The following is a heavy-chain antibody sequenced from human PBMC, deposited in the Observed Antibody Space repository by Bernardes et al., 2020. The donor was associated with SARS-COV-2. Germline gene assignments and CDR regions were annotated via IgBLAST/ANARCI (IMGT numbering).Heavy chain of an antibody. CDR3: ARGYEHYDFWSGYSGNEYYFDY. Sequence: ASVKVSCKASGYTFTSYGISWVRQAPGQGLEWMGWISAYNGNTNYAQKLQGRVTISVDTSKNQFSLKLSSVTAADTAVYYCARGYEHYDFWSGYSGNEYYFDYWGQGTLVTVSS. V-gene: IGHV1-18*01. CDR1: GYTFTSYG. D-gene: IGHD3-3*01. J-gene: IGHJ4*02. CDR2: ISAYNGNT.